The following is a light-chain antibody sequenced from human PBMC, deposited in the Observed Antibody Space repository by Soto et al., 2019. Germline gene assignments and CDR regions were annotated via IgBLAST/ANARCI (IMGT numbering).Light chain of an antibody. V-gene: IGKV3-20*01. CDR3: QQYGSSPT. J-gene: IGKJ4*01. CDR2: GAS. Sequence: EIVLTQSPDTLSLSPGERATLSCRASQSVSSSYLAWYQQKPGQAPRLLIYGASRRATGIPDRFSGSGSGTDSTLTISRLEPEDFAVYYCQQYGSSPTFGGGIKVEIK. CDR1: QSVSSSY.